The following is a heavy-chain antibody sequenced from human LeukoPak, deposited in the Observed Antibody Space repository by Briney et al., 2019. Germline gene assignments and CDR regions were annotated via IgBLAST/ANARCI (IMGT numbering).Heavy chain of an antibody. Sequence: ASVKVSCKASGYTFTSYYMHWVRQAPGQGLEWMGIINPSGGSTSYAQKFQGRVTMTRDTSTSTVYMELSSLRSEDTAVYYCARGEADYDFWSGYYHPTDYWGQGTLVTVSS. J-gene: IGHJ4*02. V-gene: IGHV1-46*01. D-gene: IGHD3-3*01. CDR1: GYTFTSYY. CDR3: ARGEADYDFWSGYYHPTDY. CDR2: INPSGGST.